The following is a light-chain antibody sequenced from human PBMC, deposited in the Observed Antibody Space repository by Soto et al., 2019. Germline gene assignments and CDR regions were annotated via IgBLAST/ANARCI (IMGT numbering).Light chain of an antibody. Sequence: IQLTQSPSSLSASVGDRVTITCRASQGIASYLAWYQQTPGRAPKLLIYLGSTLQHGVPSRFSGSGSGTDFTLTISSLQPEDSATYYCQYLNSFPLTFGGGTEVEIK. CDR1: QGIASY. J-gene: IGKJ4*01. CDR3: QYLNSFPLT. CDR2: LGS. V-gene: IGKV1-9*01.